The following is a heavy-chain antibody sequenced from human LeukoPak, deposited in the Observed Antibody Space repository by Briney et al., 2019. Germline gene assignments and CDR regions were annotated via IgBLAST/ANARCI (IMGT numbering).Heavy chain of an antibody. Sequence: PSETLSLTCTVCGGSISDYYWNWIRQPPAKGLECIVKTHDRWLTNHNPSLQRRITASFEKSKHQVSLTLTSVTAADTAVYYCATTLPGRVTPRYCYFDLWGRGTPVTVSS. J-gene: IGHJ2*01. CDR2: THDRWLT. CDR3: ATTLPGRVTPRYCYFDL. D-gene: IGHD1-26*01. CDR1: GGSISDYY. V-gene: IGHV4-4*08.